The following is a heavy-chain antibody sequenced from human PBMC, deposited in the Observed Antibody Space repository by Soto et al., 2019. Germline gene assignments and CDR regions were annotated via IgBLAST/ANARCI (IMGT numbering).Heavy chain of an antibody. CDR1: RDTLTGYY. CDR2: INPNSGVT. Sequence: SLELSCKASRDTLTGYYMHWVQQSTGQGLEWMGWINPNSGVTKFPQKFQGRAIMTRDKSINTAYLQWRSLRASDTATYYCVRYGGKTLDYWGQGTLVTVYS. V-gene: IGHV1-2*02. CDR3: VRYGGKTLDY. J-gene: IGHJ4*02. D-gene: IGHD2-15*01.